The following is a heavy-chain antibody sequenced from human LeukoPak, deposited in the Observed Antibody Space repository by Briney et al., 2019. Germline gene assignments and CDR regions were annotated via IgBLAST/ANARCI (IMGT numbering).Heavy chain of an antibody. CDR1: AFSISSNYY. CDR2: IYHSGST. CDR3: VRDHRAGYWYFDL. V-gene: IGHV4-38-2*02. J-gene: IGHJ2*01. Sequence: SETLSLTCGVSAFSISSNYYWGWIRQPPGKRLEWIGSIYHSGSTYYNPSLKSRVTISVDTPKNQFCLRVNSVSAADTAVYYCVRDHRAGYWYFDLWGRGTLVTVSS. D-gene: IGHD6-13*01.